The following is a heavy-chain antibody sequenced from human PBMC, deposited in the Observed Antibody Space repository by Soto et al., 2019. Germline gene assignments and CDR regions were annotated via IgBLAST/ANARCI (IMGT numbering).Heavy chain of an antibody. D-gene: IGHD4-17*01. CDR1: GFTFRSYA. Sequence: EVQLLESGGGLVQPGGSLRLSCVASGFTFRSYAMSWVRQAPGKGLEWVSSITDTGGSTHYADSVKGRFIISRDYLKSTVFLEMNSRRPEDTATYYCAKARNPVTTYFDLWGRGTLVTVSS. J-gene: IGHJ2*01. CDR2: ITDTGGST. CDR3: AKARNPVTTYFDL. V-gene: IGHV3-23*01.